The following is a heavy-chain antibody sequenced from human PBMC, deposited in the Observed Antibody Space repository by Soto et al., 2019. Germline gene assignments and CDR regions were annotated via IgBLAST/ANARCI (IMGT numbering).Heavy chain of an antibody. J-gene: IGHJ6*02. D-gene: IGHD3-10*01. Sequence: KASETLSLTCAVYGGPFSGYDWNWIRQPPGKGLEWIGEINHSGGTNYNPSLRSRVTISVDTSKNQFSLKLRSVTAADTAVYYCARGRSNYYYYAMDVWGQGTTVTVSS. CDR3: ARGRSNYYYYAMDV. V-gene: IGHV4-34*01. CDR1: GGPFSGYD. CDR2: INHSGGT.